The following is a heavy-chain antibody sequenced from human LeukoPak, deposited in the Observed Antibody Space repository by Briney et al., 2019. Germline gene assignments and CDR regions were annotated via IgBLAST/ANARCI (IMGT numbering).Heavy chain of an antibody. D-gene: IGHD1-26*01. Sequence: GASVKVSRKASGYTFNSYGISWVRQAPGQGLEWMGWINTYNTNTNYAQNFQGRVTMTTDTSTSTAYMELRSLRSDDTAVYYCARDSGFDGADFWGQGTLVTVSS. J-gene: IGHJ4*02. CDR2: INTYNTNT. CDR1: GYTFNSYG. V-gene: IGHV1-18*01. CDR3: ARDSGFDGADF.